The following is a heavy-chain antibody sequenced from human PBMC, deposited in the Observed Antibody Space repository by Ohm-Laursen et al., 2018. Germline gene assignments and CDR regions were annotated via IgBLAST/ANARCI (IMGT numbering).Heavy chain of an antibody. D-gene: IGHD3-10*01. CDR1: GYTLTELS. V-gene: IGHV1-24*01. CDR2: FDPEDGET. J-gene: IGHJ4*02. Sequence: GASVKVSCKVSGYTLTELSMHWVRQAPGKGLEWMGGFDPEDGETIYAQKFQGRVTMTRNTSISTAYTELSSLRSEDTAVYYCAVLGEYYYFDYWGQGTLVTVSS. CDR3: AVLGEYYYFDY.